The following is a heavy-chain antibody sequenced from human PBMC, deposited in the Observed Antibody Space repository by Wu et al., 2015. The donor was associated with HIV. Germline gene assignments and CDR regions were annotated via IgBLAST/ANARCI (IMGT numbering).Heavy chain of an antibody. CDR2: SSAYNGNA. D-gene: IGHD1-26*01. V-gene: IGHV1-18*01. CDR1: GGTFSNYA. CDR3: ARKSGNYLGNAFDI. J-gene: IGHJ3*02. Sequence: QVQLVQSGAEVKKPGSSVKVSCRASGGTFSNYAINWVRQAPGQGLEWMGWSSAYNGNANYAQKLQDRVTMTTDTYTSTAYMELRSLRFDDTAVYYCARKSGNYLGNAFDIWGQRDKWSPSLQ.